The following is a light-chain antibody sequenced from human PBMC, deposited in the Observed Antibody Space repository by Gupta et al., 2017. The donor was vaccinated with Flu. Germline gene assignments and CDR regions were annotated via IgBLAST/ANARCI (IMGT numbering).Light chain of an antibody. J-gene: IGKJ2*01. CDR2: GAP. CDR3: QQYNNWPPFT. Sequence: ATLAVSPGERATLSCRASQSVGSNLAWYQQKPGQAPRLLISGAPTRATGIPARFSGSGSGTEFTLTVSSLQSEDFAVYYCQQYNNWPPFTFGQGTKLEI. CDR1: QSVGSN. V-gene: IGKV3-15*01.